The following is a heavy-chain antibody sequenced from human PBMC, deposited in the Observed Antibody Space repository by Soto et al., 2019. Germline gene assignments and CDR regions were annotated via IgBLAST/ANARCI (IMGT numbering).Heavy chain of an antibody. CDR3: AKDGFTAMVYFAY. D-gene: IGHD5-18*01. J-gene: IGHJ4*02. CDR2: ISGSGGST. Sequence: GDSLKISCSASGFTFSSFAMSWVRQAPGKGLEWVSAISGSGGSTYYADSVKGRFTISRDNSKNTLYLQMHSLRAEDTAVYYCAKDGFTAMVYFAYRGQGTLVTVSS. CDR1: GFTFSSFA. V-gene: IGHV3-23*01.